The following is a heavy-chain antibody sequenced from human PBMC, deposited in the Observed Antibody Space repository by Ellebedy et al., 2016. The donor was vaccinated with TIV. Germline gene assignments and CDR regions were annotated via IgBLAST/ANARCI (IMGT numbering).Heavy chain of an antibody. CDR2: TNPNSGNT. J-gene: IGHJ4*02. D-gene: IGHD3-10*01. V-gene: IGHV1-8*02. CDR3: ARRRQGSGITDF. Sequence: AASVKVSCKASGYSFTDYDINWVRQATGQGLEWMGWTNPNSGNTAHARAFPGRVTVTRDLSISTVYMELSSLTSEDTTVYYCARRRQGSGITDFWGQGTMVTVSS. CDR1: GYSFTDYD.